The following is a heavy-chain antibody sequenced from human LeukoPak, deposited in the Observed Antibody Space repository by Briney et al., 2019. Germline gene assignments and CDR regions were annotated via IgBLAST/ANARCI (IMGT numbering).Heavy chain of an antibody. D-gene: IGHD3-10*01. CDR1: GFTFSSYA. V-gene: IGHV3-23*01. J-gene: IGHJ6*02. CDR2: ISGSGGNT. CDR3: AKGLDYYGSGGGMDV. Sequence: PGGSLRLSCAASGFTFSSYAMSWVRQAPGKGLECVSAISGSGGNTYYADSVRGRFTISRDSSRNTLYLQMHSLRAEDMAVYYCAKGLDYYGSGGGMDVWGQGTTVTVSS.